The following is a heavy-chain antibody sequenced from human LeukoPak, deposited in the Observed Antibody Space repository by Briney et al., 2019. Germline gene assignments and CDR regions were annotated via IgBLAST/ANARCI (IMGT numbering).Heavy chain of an antibody. J-gene: IGHJ4*02. D-gene: IGHD2-21*02. CDR2: ISAYSGKT. CDR3: ARAICGGDCYQRRYYFDY. Sequence: ASVTVSCKASGYTFTNYGISWVRQAPGQGLEWMGWISAYSGKTNYAQKLQGRVTMTTDTSTSTAYMELRSLRSDDTAVYYCARAICGGDCYQRRYYFDYWGQGTLVTVSS. CDR1: GYTFTNYG. V-gene: IGHV1-18*01.